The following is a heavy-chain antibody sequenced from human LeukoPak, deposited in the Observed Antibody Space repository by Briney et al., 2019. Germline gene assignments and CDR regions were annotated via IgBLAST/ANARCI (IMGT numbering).Heavy chain of an antibody. Sequence: GGSLRLSCAASGFTFSSYGMHWVRQAPGKGLEWVAFIRYDGSNKYYADSVKGRFTISRDNSKNTLYLQMNSLRVEDTAVYYCAGVLRGTFYFDYWGQGTLVTVSS. J-gene: IGHJ4*02. CDR3: AGVLRGTFYFDY. V-gene: IGHV3-30*02. CDR1: GFTFSSYG. CDR2: IRYDGSNK. D-gene: IGHD3-16*01.